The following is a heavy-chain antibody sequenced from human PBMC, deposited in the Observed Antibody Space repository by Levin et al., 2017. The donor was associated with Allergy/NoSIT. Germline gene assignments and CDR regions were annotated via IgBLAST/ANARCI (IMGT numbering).Heavy chain of an antibody. V-gene: IGHV3-30-3*01. CDR3: ARDPGEGPGGYFDY. J-gene: IGHJ4*02. CDR2: ISYDGSNK. Sequence: LSLTCAASGFTFSSYAMHWVRQAPGKGLEWVAVISYDGSNKYYADSVKGRFTISRDNSKNTLYLQMNSLRAEDTAVYYCARDPGEGPGGYFDYWGQGTLVTVSS. D-gene: IGHD3-16*01. CDR1: GFTFSSYA.